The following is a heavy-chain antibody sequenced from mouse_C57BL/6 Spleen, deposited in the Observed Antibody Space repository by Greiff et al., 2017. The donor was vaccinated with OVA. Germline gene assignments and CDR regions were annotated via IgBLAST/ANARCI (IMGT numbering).Heavy chain of an antibody. CDR3: ARADSNYAY. V-gene: IGHV1-50*01. CDR1: GYTFTSYW. D-gene: IGHD2-5*01. Sequence: QVQLQQPGAELVKPGASVKLSCKASGYTFTSYWMQWVKQRPGQGLEWIGEIDPSDSYTNYNQKFKGKATLTVDTSSSTAYMQLSSLTSEDSAVYYCARADSNYAYWGQGTLVTGSA. CDR2: IDPSDSYT. J-gene: IGHJ3*01.